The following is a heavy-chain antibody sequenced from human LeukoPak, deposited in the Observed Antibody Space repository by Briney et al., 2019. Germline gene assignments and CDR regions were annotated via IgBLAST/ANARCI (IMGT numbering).Heavy chain of an antibody. CDR1: GGSFSGYY. V-gene: IGHV4-34*01. Sequence: SETLSLTCAVYGGSFSGYYWSWIRQPPGKGLEWIGEIHHSGSTKYNPSPKSRVTISVHTSKNQFSLKLSSVTAADTAVYYCARHGSGSYYSWFDPWGQGTLVTVSS. D-gene: IGHD3-10*01. CDR3: ARHGSGSYYSWFDP. CDR2: IHHSGST. J-gene: IGHJ5*02.